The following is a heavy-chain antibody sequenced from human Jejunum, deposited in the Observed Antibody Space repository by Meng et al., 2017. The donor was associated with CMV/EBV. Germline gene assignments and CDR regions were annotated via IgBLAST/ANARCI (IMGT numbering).Heavy chain of an antibody. D-gene: IGHD1-26*01. CDR2: LNGGGSDI. Sequence: SGFTFSRHWMHWVRQGPGKGLVWVSRLNGGGSDITYADSVKGRFTISRDNAKNTLYLQMNSLRAEDMAVYYCVRAGSENAYGLFDSWGQGTLVTVSS. J-gene: IGHJ4*02. CDR1: GFTFSRHW. CDR3: VRAGSENAYGLFDS. V-gene: IGHV3-74*01.